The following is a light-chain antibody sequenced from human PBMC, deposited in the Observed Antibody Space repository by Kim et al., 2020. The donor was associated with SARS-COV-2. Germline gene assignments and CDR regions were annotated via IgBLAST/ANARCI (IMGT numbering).Light chain of an antibody. J-gene: IGLJ2*01. V-gene: IGLV7-46*01. Sequence: GTVTRTCGPNPETLTSGHVPYCVQQKPGQAPRALIYNTDYKYSWTPARFSGSLLGGKAALTLSDAQAEDEADYYCLLSYGDTRKIFGGGTQLTVL. CDR3: LLSYGDTRKI. CDR1: PETLTSGHV. CDR2: NTD.